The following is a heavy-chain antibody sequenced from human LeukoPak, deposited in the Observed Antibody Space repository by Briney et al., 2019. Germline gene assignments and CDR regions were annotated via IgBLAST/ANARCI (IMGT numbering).Heavy chain of an antibody. CDR3: RIAVAGTTDY. J-gene: IGHJ4*02. CDR2: VDPEDGET. Sequence: ASVKISCKVSGYTFTDYYMHWVQQAPGKGLEWMGLVDPEDGETIYAEKFQGRVTTTADTSTDTAYMELSSLRSEDTAVYYCRIAVAGTTDYWGQGTLVTVSS. D-gene: IGHD6-19*01. CDR1: GYTFTDYY. V-gene: IGHV1-69-2*01.